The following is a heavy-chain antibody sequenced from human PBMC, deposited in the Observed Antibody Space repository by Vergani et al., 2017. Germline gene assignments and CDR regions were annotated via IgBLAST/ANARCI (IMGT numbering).Heavy chain of an antibody. CDR2: ISSSSSTI. V-gene: IGHV3-48*04. CDR3: ARDNTPYSSGYHRFDY. D-gene: IGHD3-22*01. J-gene: IGHJ4*02. CDR1: GFTFSSYS. Sequence: EVQLVESGGGLVQPGGSPRLSCAASGFTFSSYSMNWVRQAPGKGLEWVSYISSSSSTIYYADSVKGRFTISRDNAKNSLYLQMNSLRAEDTAVYYCARDNTPYSSGYHRFDYWGQGTLVTVSS.